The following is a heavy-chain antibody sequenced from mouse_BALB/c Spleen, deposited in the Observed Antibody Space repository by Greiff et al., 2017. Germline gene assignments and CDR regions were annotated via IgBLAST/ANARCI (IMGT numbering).Heavy chain of an antibody. CDR2: ISSGGGST. CDR1: GFAFSSYD. Sequence: EVQLVESGGGLVKPGGSLKLSCAASGFAFSSYDMSWVRQTPEKRLEWVAYISSGGGSTYYPDTVTGRFTISRDNAKNTLYLQMSSLKSEDTDMYYSARLLRRRFDYWGQGTTLTVSS. CDR3: ARLLRRRFDY. V-gene: IGHV5-12-1*01. J-gene: IGHJ2*01. D-gene: IGHD1-1*01.